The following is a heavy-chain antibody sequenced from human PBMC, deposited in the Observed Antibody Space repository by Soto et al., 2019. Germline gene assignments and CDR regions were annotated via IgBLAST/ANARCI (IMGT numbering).Heavy chain of an antibody. J-gene: IGHJ4*02. CDR3: AREVEQGLDY. CDR1: GSGFTFSSYA. Sequence: QVQLVESGGGVVQPGGSLRLSCAASGSGFTFSSYAMHWVRQAPGKGLEWAADIWYDGRNMYYADSVKGRFTISRDNSKNTLYLQMNSLRAEDTAVYYCAREVEQGLDYWGQGTLVTVSS. D-gene: IGHD6-19*01. V-gene: IGHV3-33*01. CDR2: IWYDGRNM.